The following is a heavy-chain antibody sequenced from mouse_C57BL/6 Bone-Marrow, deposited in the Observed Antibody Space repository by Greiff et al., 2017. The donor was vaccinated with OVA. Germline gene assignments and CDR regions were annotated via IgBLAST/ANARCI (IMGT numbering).Heavy chain of an antibody. CDR2: IYPRSGNT. CDR1: GYTFTSYG. V-gene: IGHV1-81*01. J-gene: IGHJ4*01. D-gene: IGHD2-3*01. Sequence: VKLMESGAELARPGASVKLSCKASGYTFTSYGISWVKQRTGQGLEWIGEIYPRSGNTYYNEKFKGKATLTAAKSSSTAYMELRSLTSEDSAVYFCALYDSYAMDYWGQGTSVTVSS. CDR3: ALYDSYAMDY.